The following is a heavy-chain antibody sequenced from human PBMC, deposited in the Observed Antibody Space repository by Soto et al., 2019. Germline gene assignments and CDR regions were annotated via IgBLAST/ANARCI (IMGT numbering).Heavy chain of an antibody. CDR2: INAGNGNT. Sequence: ASVKVSCKASGYTFTSYAMHWVRQAPGQGLEWMGWINAGNGNTKYSQKFQGRVTITRDTSASTAYMELSSLRSEDTAVYYCARVITIGRVSDYWGQGTLVTV. CDR1: GYTFTSYA. J-gene: IGHJ4*02. V-gene: IGHV1-3*01. D-gene: IGHD3-16*01. CDR3: ARVITIGRVSDY.